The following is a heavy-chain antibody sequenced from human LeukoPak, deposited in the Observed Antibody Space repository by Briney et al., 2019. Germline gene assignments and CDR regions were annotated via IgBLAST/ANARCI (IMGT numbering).Heavy chain of an antibody. J-gene: IGHJ5*02. CDR3: ARDRSGSSSWYWFDP. D-gene: IGHD6-13*01. Sequence: PSETLSLTCTVSGGSISSYCWSWIRQPPGKGLEWIGYIYYSGSTYYNPSLKSRVTISVDTSKNQFSLKLSSVTAADTAVYYCARDRSGSSSWYWFDPWGQGTLVTVSS. CDR2: IYYSGST. V-gene: IGHV4-59*06. CDR1: GGSISSYC.